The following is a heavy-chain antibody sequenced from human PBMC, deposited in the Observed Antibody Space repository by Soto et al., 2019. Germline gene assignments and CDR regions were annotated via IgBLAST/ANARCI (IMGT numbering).Heavy chain of an antibody. V-gene: IGHV1-69*01. J-gene: IGHJ6*02. Sequence: QVHLVQSGAEVKKPGSSVRVSCKTSGGTFSSYSFTWVRQAPGQGLEWMGEIIPILNTANFAQQLQSRVTITADEPTSTVYMDLSSLSHDDTAVYYRARVDYDSTYGFYYYGLDVWGQGTTVTVSS. D-gene: IGHD3-10*01. CDR1: GGTFSSYS. CDR2: IIPILNTA. CDR3: ARVDYDSTYGFYYYGLDV.